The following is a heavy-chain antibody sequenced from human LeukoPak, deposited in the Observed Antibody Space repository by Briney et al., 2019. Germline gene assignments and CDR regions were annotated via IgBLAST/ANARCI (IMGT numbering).Heavy chain of an antibody. CDR2: ITSGSTTI. Sequence: GGSLRLSCAASGFTFSNYNMNWVRQAPGKGLEWVSYITSGSTTIYYADSVKGRFTISRDDSKNSLYLQMNSLRAEDTAVYYCAREAFRSHFDYWGQGTLVTVSS. J-gene: IGHJ4*02. CDR3: AREAFRSHFDY. CDR1: GFTFSNYN. V-gene: IGHV3-48*01.